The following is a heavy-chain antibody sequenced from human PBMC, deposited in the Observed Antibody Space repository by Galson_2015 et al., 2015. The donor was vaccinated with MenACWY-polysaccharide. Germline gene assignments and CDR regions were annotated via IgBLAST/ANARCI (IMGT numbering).Heavy chain of an antibody. CDR3: VRDRGHSSGGHCYFAY. J-gene: IGHJ4*02. CDR2: LSATGGTI. D-gene: IGHD3-22*01. CDR1: GFSFNTYA. Sequence: SLRLSCAASGFSFNTYAMTWVRQAPGKGLEWVSSLSATGGTIYYADSVKGRFAISRDKSKNALYLQMNSLRAEDTAVYYCVRDRGHSSGGHCYFAYWGQGTLVTVSS. V-gene: IGHV3-23*01.